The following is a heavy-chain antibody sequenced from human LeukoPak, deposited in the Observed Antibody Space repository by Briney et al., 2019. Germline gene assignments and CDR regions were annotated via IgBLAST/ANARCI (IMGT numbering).Heavy chain of an antibody. D-gene: IGHD1-26*01. CDR3: ASVLGSYYGYFDY. CDR2: IFYSGAA. CDR1: GGSISSSDYY. Sequence: SETLSLTCTVSGGSISSSDYYWGWVRQPPGKGLEWIGSIFYSGAAHCNPSLKSRVTISVDTSKNQFSLKLSSVTAADTAVYYCASVLGSYYGYFDYWGQGTLVTVSS. V-gene: IGHV4-39*07. J-gene: IGHJ4*02.